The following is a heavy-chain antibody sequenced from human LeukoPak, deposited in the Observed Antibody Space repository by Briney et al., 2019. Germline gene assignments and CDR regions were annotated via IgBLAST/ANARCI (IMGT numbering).Heavy chain of an antibody. J-gene: IGHJ3*02. CDR2: IKQDGSEK. Sequence: GGYLRLSCAASGLTFYSHWMSWVRQAPGKGLEWVANIKQDGSEKYYADSVKGRFTISRDNAKDSLYLLMNSLRAEDTAVYYCARGDSFDMWGQGTMVTVSS. V-gene: IGHV3-7*01. CDR1: GLTFYSHW. CDR3: ARGDSFDM.